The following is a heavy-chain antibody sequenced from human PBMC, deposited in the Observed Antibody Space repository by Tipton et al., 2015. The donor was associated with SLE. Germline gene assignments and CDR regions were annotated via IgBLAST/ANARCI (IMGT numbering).Heavy chain of an antibody. CDR1: GFIFSDHH. D-gene: IGHD2/OR15-2a*01. J-gene: IGHJ3*02. CDR3: ARDTSNSENSAFDI. Sequence: GSLRLSCAASGFIFSDHHIDWVRQAPGKGLEWVGRSRNKARSHTTEYAASAKGRFTISRDNLKNSLYLQMNSLQTEDTAMYYCARDTSNSENSAFDIWGQGTKVTVS. V-gene: IGHV3-72*01. CDR2: SRNKARSHTT.